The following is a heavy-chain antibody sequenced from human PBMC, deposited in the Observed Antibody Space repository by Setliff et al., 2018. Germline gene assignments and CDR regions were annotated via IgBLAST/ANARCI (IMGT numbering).Heavy chain of an antibody. Sequence: GGSLRLSCAASGFTFSTYRMHWVRQAPGKGLEWVAVIWDDGVKKYHADSVKGRFTISRDNSKNTLYLQMNSLRAEDTAVYYCASRYCSSTNCWNWFDPWGQGTLVTVSS. D-gene: IGHD2-2*01. CDR1: GFTFSTYR. V-gene: IGHV3-33*08. CDR2: IWDDGVKK. J-gene: IGHJ5*02. CDR3: ASRYCSSTNCWNWFDP.